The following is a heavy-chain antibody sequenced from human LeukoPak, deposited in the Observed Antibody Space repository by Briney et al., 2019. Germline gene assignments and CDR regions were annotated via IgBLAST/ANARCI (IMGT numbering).Heavy chain of an antibody. V-gene: IGHV1-24*01. J-gene: IGHJ4*02. D-gene: IGHD6-6*01. CDR3: ATLSLYSSSSLDY. CDR2: FDPEDGET. Sequence: ASVKVACKVYAYTLTELSMHWVRQAPGKGLEWMGGFDPEDGETIYAQKFQGRVTMTEDTSTDTAYMELSSLRSEDTAVYYCATLSLYSSSSLDYWGQGTLVTVSS. CDR1: AYTLTELS.